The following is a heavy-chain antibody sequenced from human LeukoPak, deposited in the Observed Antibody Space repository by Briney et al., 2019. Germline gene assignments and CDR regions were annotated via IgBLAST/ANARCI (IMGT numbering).Heavy chain of an antibody. CDR2: ISNSGST. V-gene: IGHV4-59*01. D-gene: IGHD3-9*01. J-gene: IGHJ4*02. Sequence: SETLSLTCTVSGGSISSYYWSWIRQPPGKGLEGIGYISNSGSTHYNPSLNSRVTICVDTSKNQFSLKLSSVTAADTAVYYCARVEYYDMLTGDRGYYFDYWGQGTLVTVSS. CDR3: ARVEYYDMLTGDRGYYFDY. CDR1: GGSISSYY.